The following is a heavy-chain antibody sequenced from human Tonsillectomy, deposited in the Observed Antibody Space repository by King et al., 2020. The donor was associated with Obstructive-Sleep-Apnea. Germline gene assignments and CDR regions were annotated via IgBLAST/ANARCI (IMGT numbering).Heavy chain of an antibody. V-gene: IGHV3-48*04. J-gene: IGHJ3*02. CDR1: GFTFSTYS. Sequence: VQLVESGGGLVQPGGSLRLSCAASGFTFSTYSMDWVRQAPGKGLEWVSYISSSSSTIYYADSVKGRFTISRDNAKSSLYLQMNSLRAEDTAVYYCAGMTQTDAFDIWDQGTMVTVSS. CDR2: ISSSSSTI. CDR3: AGMTQTDAFDI.